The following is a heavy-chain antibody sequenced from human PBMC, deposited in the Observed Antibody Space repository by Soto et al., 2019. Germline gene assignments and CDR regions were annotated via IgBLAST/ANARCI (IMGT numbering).Heavy chain of an antibody. Sequence: GGSLRLSCAASGSTFGSYGMHWVRQAPGKGLEWVAVISYDGSNKYYADSVKGRFTISRDNSKNTLYLQMNSLRAEDTAVYYCAKGPAAGTRPELSYGMHVWGQGTTVTVS. V-gene: IGHV3-30*18. CDR1: GSTFGSYG. J-gene: IGHJ6*02. CDR2: ISYDGSNK. CDR3: AKGPAAGTRPELSYGMHV. D-gene: IGHD6-13*01.